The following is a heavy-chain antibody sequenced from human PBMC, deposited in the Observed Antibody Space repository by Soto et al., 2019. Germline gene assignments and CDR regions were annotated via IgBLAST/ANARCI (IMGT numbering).Heavy chain of an antibody. CDR1: GYTFTSYY. CDR2: INPSGGST. V-gene: IGHV1-46*01. Sequence: QVQLVQSGAEVKKPGASVKVSCKASGYTFTSYYMHWVRQAPGQGLEWMGIINPSGGSTSYAQKFQGRVTMTRDTSTSTVYMELSSLRSEDTAVYYCASMVRGDPARAYYYGMDVWGQGTTVTVSS. CDR3: ASMVRGDPARAYYYGMDV. J-gene: IGHJ6*02. D-gene: IGHD3-10*01.